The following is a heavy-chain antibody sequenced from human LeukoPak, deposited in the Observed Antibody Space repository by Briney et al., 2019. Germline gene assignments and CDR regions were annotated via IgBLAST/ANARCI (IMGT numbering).Heavy chain of an antibody. J-gene: IGHJ3*02. CDR3: ARDPAYGALDI. V-gene: IGHV3-7*01. Sequence: ETLSLTCTVSGGSISSSSYYWGWIRQAPGKGLEWVAIINPDGSQGSYVDSVKGRFAISRDNALNSLFLQMNSLSAEDTAVYYCARDPAYGALDIWGQGTTVTVSS. D-gene: IGHD2-21*01. CDR2: INPDGSQG. CDR1: GGSISSSSYY.